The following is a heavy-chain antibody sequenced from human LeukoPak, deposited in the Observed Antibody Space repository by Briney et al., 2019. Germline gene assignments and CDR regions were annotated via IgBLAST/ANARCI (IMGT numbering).Heavy chain of an antibody. Sequence: GGSLRLSCAASGFTFSSYAMHWVRQAPGEGLEWGAIISYDGSNKYYADSVKGRFTISRDNSKNTLYLQMNSLRAEDTAVYYCARDQSEQWLVRFYFQHWGRGTLVTVSS. CDR1: GFTFSSYA. CDR2: ISYDGSNK. D-gene: IGHD6-19*01. CDR3: ARDQSEQWLVRFYFQH. J-gene: IGHJ1*01. V-gene: IGHV3-30*04.